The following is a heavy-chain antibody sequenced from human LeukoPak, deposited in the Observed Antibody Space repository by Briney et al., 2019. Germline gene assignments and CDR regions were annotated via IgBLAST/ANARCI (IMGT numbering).Heavy chain of an antibody. J-gene: IGHJ3*02. CDR3: ARLSAYSSSIGAFDI. V-gene: IGHV5-51*01. Sequence: RGESLKISCKGSGYSFTTYWIGWVRQMPGKGLEWMGIIYPGDSDTRYSPSFQGQVTISADKSISTAYLQWSSLKASDTAMYYCARLSAYSSSIGAFDIWGQGTMVTVSS. D-gene: IGHD6-13*01. CDR1: GYSFTTYW. CDR2: IYPGDSDT.